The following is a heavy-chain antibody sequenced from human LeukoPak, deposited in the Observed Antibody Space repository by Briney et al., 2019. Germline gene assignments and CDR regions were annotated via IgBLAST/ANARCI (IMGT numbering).Heavy chain of an antibody. CDR3: XXXXLXXXXXYXXV. CDR1: XFTXXNYS. CDR2: ISSSSRYI. Sequence: XFTXXNYSMNWVRQAPGKGLEWVSSISSSSRYIYYADSVKGRFTISRDNAKNSLYLQMNSLRVEDTAVYYCXXXXLXXXXXYXXVWGKGTTVTVSS. V-gene: IGHV3-21*01. J-gene: IGHJ6*03.